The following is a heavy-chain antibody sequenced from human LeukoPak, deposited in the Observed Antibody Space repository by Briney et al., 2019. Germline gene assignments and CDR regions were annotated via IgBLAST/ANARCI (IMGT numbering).Heavy chain of an antibody. Sequence: SETLSLTCTVSGDSMNEYYWSWVRQPPGKGLEWIGYIYYSGSTNYNPSLKSRVTISVDTSKNQFSLKLSSVTAADTAVYYCARVSGYDWESSFDYWGQGTLVTVSS. D-gene: IGHD5-12*01. J-gene: IGHJ4*02. CDR1: GDSMNEYY. V-gene: IGHV4-59*01. CDR3: ARVSGYDWESSFDY. CDR2: IYYSGST.